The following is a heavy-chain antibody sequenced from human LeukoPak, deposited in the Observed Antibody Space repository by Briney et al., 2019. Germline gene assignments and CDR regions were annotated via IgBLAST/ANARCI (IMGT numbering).Heavy chain of an antibody. CDR2: IYYSGST. CDR1: GGSISSSSYY. CDR3: ARDRVVVPAAKSLGYYMDV. Sequence: SETLSLTCTVSGGSISSSSYYWGWIRQPPGKGLEWIGSIYYSGSTYYNPSLKSRVTISVDTSKNQFSLKLSSVTAADTAVYYCARDRVVVPAAKSLGYYMDVWGKGTTVTVSS. V-gene: IGHV4-39*07. D-gene: IGHD2-2*01. J-gene: IGHJ6*03.